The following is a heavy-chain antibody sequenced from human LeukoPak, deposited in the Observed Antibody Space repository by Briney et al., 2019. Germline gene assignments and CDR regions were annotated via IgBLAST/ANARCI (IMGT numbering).Heavy chain of an antibody. CDR3: ATEGQWLPDCFDP. Sequence: SETLSLTCTVSRDSISNYYWSWIRQPPGKGLEWIGYIHYSGSTTYSPSPRSRVTISLDTSKNQFSLKVNSVTAADTAVYYCATEGQWLPDCFDPWGQGTLVTVSS. CDR2: IHYSGST. V-gene: IGHV4-59*01. J-gene: IGHJ5*02. CDR1: RDSISNYY. D-gene: IGHD6-19*01.